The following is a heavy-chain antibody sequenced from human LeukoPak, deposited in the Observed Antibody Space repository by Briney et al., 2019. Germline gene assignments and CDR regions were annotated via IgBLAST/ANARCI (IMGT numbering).Heavy chain of an antibody. V-gene: IGHV3-21*01. CDR2: ISSSSSYI. D-gene: IGHD5-18*01. Sequence: GGSLRPSCVASGFTFSSYSMNWVRQAPGKGLEWVSSISSSSSYIYYADSVKGRFTISRDNAKNSLYLQMNSLRAEDTAVYYCARALRGYSYGLYYFDYWGQGTLVTVSS. J-gene: IGHJ4*02. CDR3: ARALRGYSYGLYYFDY. CDR1: GFTFSSYS.